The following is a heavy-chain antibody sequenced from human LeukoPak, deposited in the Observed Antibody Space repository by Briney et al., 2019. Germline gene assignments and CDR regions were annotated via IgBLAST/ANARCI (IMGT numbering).Heavy chain of an antibody. CDR3: AKGTDFWSGYVFDY. CDR2: IWYDRSNK. D-gene: IGHD3-3*01. Sequence: GGSLRLSCAASGFTFSSYGMHWVRQAPGKGLEWVAVIWYDRSNKYYADSVKGRFTISRDNSKNTLYLQMNSLRAEDTAVYYCAKGTDFWSGYVFDYWGQGTLVTVSS. J-gene: IGHJ4*02. CDR1: GFTFSSYG. V-gene: IGHV3-33*06.